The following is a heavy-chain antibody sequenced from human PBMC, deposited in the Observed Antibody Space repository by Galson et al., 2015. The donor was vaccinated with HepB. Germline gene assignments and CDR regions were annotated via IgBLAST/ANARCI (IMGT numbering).Heavy chain of an antibody. J-gene: IGHJ6*02. Sequence: SLRLSCAASGFTVSSNYMSWVRQAPGKGLEWVSVIYSGDSTYYADSVKGRFTISRDNSRNRLYLQMNSLRAEDTAVYYCAKRIGVGATKGTYYYGLDVWGQGTTVTVSS. CDR1: GFTVSSNY. D-gene: IGHD1-26*01. CDR3: AKRIGVGATKGTYYYGLDV. CDR2: IYSGDST. V-gene: IGHV3-53*01.